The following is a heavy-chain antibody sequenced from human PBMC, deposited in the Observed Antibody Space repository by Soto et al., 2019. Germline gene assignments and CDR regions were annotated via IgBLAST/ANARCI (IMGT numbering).Heavy chain of an antibody. J-gene: IGHJ5*02. D-gene: IGHD3-3*01. CDR1: GYTFTSYD. CDR2: MNPNSGNT. Sequence: QVQLGQSGAEVKKPGASVKVSCKASGYTFTSYDINWVRQATGQGLEWMGWMNPNSGNTGYAQKFQGRVTMTRNTSISTAYMELSSLRSEDTAVYYCARGDYDFWSGYYSTLNNWFDPWGQGTLVTVSS. V-gene: IGHV1-8*01. CDR3: ARGDYDFWSGYYSTLNNWFDP.